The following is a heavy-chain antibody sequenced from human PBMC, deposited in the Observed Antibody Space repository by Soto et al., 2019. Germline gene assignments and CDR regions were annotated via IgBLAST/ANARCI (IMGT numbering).Heavy chain of an antibody. D-gene: IGHD6-19*01. V-gene: IGHV3-33*01. Sequence: QEQLVESGGGVVQPGRSLRLSCAASGFTFSSYGMHWVRQAPGKGMEWVAVIWYDGSNKYYVESVKGRFTISRDNSKNTLYLQMNSRRAEDTAVYYCARSPSGWDDWYFDLWGRGTLVTVSS. J-gene: IGHJ2*01. CDR2: IWYDGSNK. CDR1: GFTFSSYG. CDR3: ARSPSGWDDWYFDL.